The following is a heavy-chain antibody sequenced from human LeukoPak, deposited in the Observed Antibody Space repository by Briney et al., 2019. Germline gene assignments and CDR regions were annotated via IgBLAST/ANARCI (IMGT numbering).Heavy chain of an antibody. J-gene: IGHJ4*02. CDR2: IFYRGGT. V-gene: IGHV4-59*01. D-gene: IGHD1-1*01. CDR3: VRGPTRYYFDY. CDR1: GGSINTYY. Sequence: SETLSLTCTVSGGSINTYYWSWVRQPPGKGLEWIGHIFYRGGTNHNPSLKSRVTISPDTTNNHSSLKLSFVTTADTAVYFCVRGPTRYYFDYWGQGTLVTVSS.